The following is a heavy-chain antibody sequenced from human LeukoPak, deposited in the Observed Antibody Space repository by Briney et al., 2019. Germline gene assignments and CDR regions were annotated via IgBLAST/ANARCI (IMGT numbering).Heavy chain of an antibody. D-gene: IGHD2-15*01. Sequence: PSETLSLTCTVSGGSISSYYWSWIRQPPGKRLEWIGYIYYSGSTNYNPSLKSRVTISVDTSKNQFSLKLSSVTAADTAVYYCARDRMGHDAFDIWGQGTMVTVSS. V-gene: IGHV4-59*01. CDR3: ARDRMGHDAFDI. CDR2: IYYSGST. J-gene: IGHJ3*02. CDR1: GGSISSYY.